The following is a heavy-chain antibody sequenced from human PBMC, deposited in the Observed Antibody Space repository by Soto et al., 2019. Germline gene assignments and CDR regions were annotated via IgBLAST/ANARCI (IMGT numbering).Heavy chain of an antibody. D-gene: IGHD5-18*01. CDR3: ARDARGYSYGLINWFDP. CDR2: INHSGST. J-gene: IGHJ5*02. CDR1: GGSFSGYY. Sequence: SETLSLTXAVYGGSFSGYYWSWIRQPPGKGLEWIGEINHSGSTNYNPSLKSRVTISVDTSKNQFSLKLSSVTAADTAVYYCARDARGYSYGLINWFDPWGQGTLVTVSS. V-gene: IGHV4-34*01.